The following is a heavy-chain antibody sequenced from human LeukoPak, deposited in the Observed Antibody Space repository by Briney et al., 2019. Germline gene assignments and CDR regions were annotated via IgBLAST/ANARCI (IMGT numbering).Heavy chain of an antibody. CDR2: INTNTGNP. V-gene: IGHV7-4-1*02. Sequence: ASVKVSCKASGYTFTSYAMNWVRQAPGQGLEWMGWINTNTGNPTYAQGFTGRFVFSLGTSVSTAYLQISSLKAEDTAVYYCASRLAAAGTDYWGQGTLVTVSS. CDR3: ASRLAAAGTDY. D-gene: IGHD6-13*01. J-gene: IGHJ4*02. CDR1: GYTFTSYA.